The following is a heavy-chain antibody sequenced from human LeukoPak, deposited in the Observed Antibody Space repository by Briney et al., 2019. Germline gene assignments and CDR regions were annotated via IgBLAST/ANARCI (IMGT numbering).Heavy chain of an antibody. Sequence: GGSLRLSCAASGFTFSDYYMSWIRQAPGKGLEWVSYISSSGSTIYYADSVKGRFTISRDNAKNSLYLQMNSLRAEDTAVYYCARGGYCSSTSCYLGWFDPRGQGTLVTVSS. J-gene: IGHJ5*02. V-gene: IGHV3-11*04. D-gene: IGHD2-2*01. CDR1: GFTFSDYY. CDR3: ARGGYCSSTSCYLGWFDP. CDR2: ISSSGSTI.